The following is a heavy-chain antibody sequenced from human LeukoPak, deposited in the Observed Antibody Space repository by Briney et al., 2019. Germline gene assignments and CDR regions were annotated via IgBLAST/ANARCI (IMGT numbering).Heavy chain of an antibody. CDR2: IRYDGSNK. J-gene: IGHJ3*02. CDR3: AKVAGITMIVEGAFDI. V-gene: IGHV3-30*02. CDR1: GFAFSTYG. D-gene: IGHD3-22*01. Sequence: GGSLRLSCAASGFAFSTYGMHWVRQAPGKGLEWVAFIRYDGSNKYYADSVKGRFTISRDNSKNTLYLQMNSLRAEDTAVYYCAKVAGITMIVEGAFDIWGQGTMVTVSS.